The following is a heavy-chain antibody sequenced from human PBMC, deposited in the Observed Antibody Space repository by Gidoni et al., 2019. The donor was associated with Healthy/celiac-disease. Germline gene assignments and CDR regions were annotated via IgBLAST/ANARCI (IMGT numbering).Heavy chain of an antibody. V-gene: IGHV2-70*01. CDR3: ARITEEGATVTTNYYYGMDV. D-gene: IGHD4-17*01. CDR2: IDWDDDK. J-gene: IGHJ6*02. CDR1: GFSLSTSGLC. Sequence: QVTLRESGPALVKPTQTLTLTCTFSGFSLSTSGLCVSWIRQPPGKALEWLALIDWDDDKYYSTSLKTRLTISKDTSKNQVVLTMTNMDPVDTATYYCARITEEGATVTTNYYYGMDVWGQGTTVTVSS.